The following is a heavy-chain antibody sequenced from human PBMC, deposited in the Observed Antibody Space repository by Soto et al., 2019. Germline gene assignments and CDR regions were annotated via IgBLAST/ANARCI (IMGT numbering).Heavy chain of an antibody. CDR3: AKASSGWYSSFDY. CDR1: GFTFDDYA. CDR2: ISWNSGSI. V-gene: IGHV3-9*01. Sequence: LRLSCAASGFTFDDYAMHWVRQAPGKGLEWVSGISWNSGSIGYADSVKGRFTISRDNAKNSLYLQMNSLRAEDTALYYCAKASSGWYSSFDYWGQGTLVTVSS. D-gene: IGHD6-19*01. J-gene: IGHJ4*02.